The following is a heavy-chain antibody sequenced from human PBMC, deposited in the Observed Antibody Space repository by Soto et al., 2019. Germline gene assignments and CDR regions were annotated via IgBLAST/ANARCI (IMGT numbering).Heavy chain of an antibody. J-gene: IGHJ4*02. V-gene: IGHV3-30-3*01. D-gene: IGHD2-8*01. CDR1: GFTFSSYA. CDR3: ARGGCTNGVCYPFFDY. Sequence: QVQLVESGGGVVQPGRSLRLSCAASGFTFSSYAMHWVRQAPGKGLEWVAVISYDGSNKYYADSVKGRFTISRDNSKNXLYLQMNSLRAEDTAVYYCARGGCTNGVCYPFFDYWGQGTLVTVSS. CDR2: ISYDGSNK.